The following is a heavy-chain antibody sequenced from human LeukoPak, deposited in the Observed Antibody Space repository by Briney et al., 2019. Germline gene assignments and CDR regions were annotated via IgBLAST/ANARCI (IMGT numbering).Heavy chain of an antibody. Sequence: SVKVSCKASGGTFSSYAISWVRQTPGQGLEWMGRIIPILGIANYAQKFQGRVTITADKSTSTAYMELSSLRSEDTAVYYCAPTTAAGTTIDYWGQGTLVTVSS. V-gene: IGHV1-69*04. D-gene: IGHD1-7*01. CDR1: GGTFSSYA. CDR2: IIPILGIA. CDR3: APTTAAGTTIDY. J-gene: IGHJ4*02.